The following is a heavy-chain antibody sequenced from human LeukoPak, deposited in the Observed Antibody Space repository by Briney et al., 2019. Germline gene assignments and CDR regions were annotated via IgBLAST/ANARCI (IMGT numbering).Heavy chain of an antibody. J-gene: IGHJ4*02. V-gene: IGHV3-74*03. CDR1: GFTFSSHW. CDR2: VSSDGSST. CDR3: ARDFYYYDSSGFDY. D-gene: IGHD3-22*01. Sequence: PGGSLRLSCVVSGFTFSSHWMHWVRRAPGKGLVWVSRVSSDGSSTMYADSVQGRFTISRDNAKNTLYLQMNSLRAEDTAVYYCARDFYYYDSSGFDYWGQGTLVTVSS.